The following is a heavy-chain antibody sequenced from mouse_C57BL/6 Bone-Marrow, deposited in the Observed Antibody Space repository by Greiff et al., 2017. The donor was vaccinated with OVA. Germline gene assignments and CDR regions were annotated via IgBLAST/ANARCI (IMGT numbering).Heavy chain of an antibody. Sequence: ESGPGLVKPSQSLSLTCSVTGYSITSGYYWNWIRQFPGNKLEWMGYISYDGSNNYNPSLKNRISITRDTSKNQFFLKLNSVTTEDTATYYCARGGITTVVEDYWGQGTTLTVSS. V-gene: IGHV3-6*01. D-gene: IGHD1-1*01. CDR1: GYSITSGYY. CDR2: ISYDGSN. CDR3: ARGGITTVVEDY. J-gene: IGHJ2*01.